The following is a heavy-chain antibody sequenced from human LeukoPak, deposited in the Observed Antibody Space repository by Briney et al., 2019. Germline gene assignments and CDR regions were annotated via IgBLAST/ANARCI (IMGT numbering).Heavy chain of an antibody. D-gene: IGHD6-13*01. CDR3: AREGASSSFGY. V-gene: IGHV3-53*01. CDR2: LYSGGNT. Sequence: GGSLRLSCAASGFIFNKHAMSWVRQAPGKGLEWVSVLYSGGNTYHADSVKGRFTISRDNSKNTLYLQMNSLRAEDTAVYYCAREGASSSFGYWGQGTLVTVSS. CDR1: GFIFNKHA. J-gene: IGHJ4*02.